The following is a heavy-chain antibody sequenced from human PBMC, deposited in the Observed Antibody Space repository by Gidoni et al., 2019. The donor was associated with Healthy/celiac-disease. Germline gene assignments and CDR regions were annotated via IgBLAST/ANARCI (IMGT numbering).Heavy chain of an antibody. Sequence: EVQLVESGGGLVQPVRSLRLSCAASGFPFDDYAMPWVRQAPGKGLEWVSGISWNSGSIGYADSVKGRFTISRDNAKNSLYLKMNSLRAEDTALYHCAVSMIVVLGAFDIWGQGTMVTVSS. CDR3: AVSMIVVLGAFDI. CDR1: GFPFDDYA. J-gene: IGHJ3*02. D-gene: IGHD3-22*01. V-gene: IGHV3-9*01. CDR2: ISWNSGSI.